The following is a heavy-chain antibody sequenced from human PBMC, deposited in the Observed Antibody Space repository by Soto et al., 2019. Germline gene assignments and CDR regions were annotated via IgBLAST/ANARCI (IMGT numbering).Heavy chain of an antibody. J-gene: IGHJ5*02. D-gene: IGHD4-17*01. CDR2: ISYDGSNK. CDR1: GFTFSNHG. V-gene: IGHV3-30*18. CDR3: AKDHLPTTVTTPWFDP. Sequence: QVQLVGSGGGVVQPGRSLRLSCAASGFTFSNHGMHWVRQAPGKGLEWVAVISYDGSNKYYADSVKGRFTISRDNSENTLYLSMDSLRAEDTAVYYCAKDHLPTTVTTPWFDPWGQGTLVTVSS.